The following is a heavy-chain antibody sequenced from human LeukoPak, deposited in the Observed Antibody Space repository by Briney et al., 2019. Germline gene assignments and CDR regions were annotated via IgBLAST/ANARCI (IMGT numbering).Heavy chain of an antibody. J-gene: IGHJ4*02. D-gene: IGHD3-10*01. CDR3: ARGGGEEFGEYGVFDY. CDR1: GGSISSGGYS. CDR2: IYHSGRT. Sequence: SQTLSLTCAVSGGSISSGGYSWSWVRQTPGKGLEWIGYIYHSGRTYYNPSLKSRVTISIDRSKNQFSLRLSSVTAADTAVYYCARGGGEEFGEYGVFDYWGQGTLVTVSS. V-gene: IGHV4-30-2*01.